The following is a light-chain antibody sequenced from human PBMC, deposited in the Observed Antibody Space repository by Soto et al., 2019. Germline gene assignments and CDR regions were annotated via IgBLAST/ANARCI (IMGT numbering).Light chain of an antibody. V-gene: IGLV3-21*04. J-gene: IGLJ2*01. Sequence: SYELTQSPSVSVAPGKTARITCGGNNIGTKSVHWYQQKPGQATVLVIYSDNDRPSGIPARVSGSNSGHTATLTISRVEAGDEADYYCQLWDNTGDRVLFGGGTKVTVL. CDR3: QLWDNTGDRVL. CDR1: NIGTKS. CDR2: SDN.